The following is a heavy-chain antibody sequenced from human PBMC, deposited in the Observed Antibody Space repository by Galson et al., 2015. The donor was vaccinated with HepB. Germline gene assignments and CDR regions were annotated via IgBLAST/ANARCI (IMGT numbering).Heavy chain of an antibody. CDR3: ARPSDLRIAAAGTGDDAFDT. CDR1: GFTFSSYS. Sequence: SLRLSCAASGFTFSSYSMNWVRQAPGKGLEWVSSISSSSSYIYYADSVKGRFTISRDNAKNSLYLQMNSLRAEDTAVYYCARPSDLRIAAAGTGDDAFDTWGQGTMVTVSS. J-gene: IGHJ3*02. D-gene: IGHD6-13*01. V-gene: IGHV3-21*01. CDR2: ISSSSSYI.